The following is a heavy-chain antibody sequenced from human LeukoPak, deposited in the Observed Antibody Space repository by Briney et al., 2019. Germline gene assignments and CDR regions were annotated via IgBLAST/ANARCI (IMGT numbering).Heavy chain of an antibody. J-gene: IGHJ4*02. CDR3: TTETRYYDSSGQIDY. Sequence: PGGSLRLSCAASGFTFSNAWMSWVRQAPGKGLEWVGRIKSKTDGGTTDYAAPVKGRFTISRDDSKNTLYLQMNSLKTEDTAVYYCTTETRYYDSSGQIDYWGQGTLVTVSS. CDR2: IKSKTDGGTT. D-gene: IGHD3-22*01. CDR1: GFTFSNAW. V-gene: IGHV3-15*01.